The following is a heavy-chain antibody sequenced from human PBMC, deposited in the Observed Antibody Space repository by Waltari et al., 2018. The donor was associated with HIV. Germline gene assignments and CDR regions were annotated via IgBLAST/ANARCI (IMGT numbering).Heavy chain of an antibody. V-gene: IGHV3-73*02. CDR1: GFTFRGPA. CDR2: IRSKANSYAT. Sequence: EVQLVASGGGLVQPGGALKLSCAASGFTFRGPAMHWVRQASGKGLEWVGRIRSKANSYATAYAASVKGRFTISRDDSKNTAYLQMNSLKTEDTAVYYCTADAFDIWGQGTMVTVSS. CDR3: TADAFDI. J-gene: IGHJ3*02.